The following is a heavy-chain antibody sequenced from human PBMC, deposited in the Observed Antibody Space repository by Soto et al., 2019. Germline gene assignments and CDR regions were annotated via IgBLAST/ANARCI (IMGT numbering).Heavy chain of an antibody. CDR2: IIPIIGVT. D-gene: IGHD3-16*01. CDR1: GDTFNSYV. J-gene: IGHJ4*02. V-gene: IGHV1-69*17. CDR3: ARESLVAKGADH. Sequence: QVQLVQSGAEVKRPGSSVKVSCESSGDTFNSYVISWVRQAPGQGLEWMGGIIPIIGVTHYAQTFQGRVTISALSSTGTAYMELTNLGFEDTALYYFARESLVAKGADHWGQGTLVTFSS.